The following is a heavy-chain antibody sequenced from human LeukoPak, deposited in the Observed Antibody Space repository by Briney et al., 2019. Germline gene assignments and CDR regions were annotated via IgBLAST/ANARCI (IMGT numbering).Heavy chain of an antibody. V-gene: IGHV3-30*18. J-gene: IGHJ4*02. CDR1: GFTFSSYG. D-gene: IGHD3-10*01. Sequence: GRSLRLSCAASGFTFSSYGMHWVRQAPGKGLEWVAVISYDGSNKYYADSVKGRFTISRDNSKNTLYLQMNSLRAEDTAVYYCAKERNYYGSGRSFDYWGQETLVTVSS. CDR3: AKERNYYGSGRSFDY. CDR2: ISYDGSNK.